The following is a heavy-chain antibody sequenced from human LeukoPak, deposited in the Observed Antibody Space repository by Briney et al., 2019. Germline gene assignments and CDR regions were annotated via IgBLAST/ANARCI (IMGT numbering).Heavy chain of an antibody. CDR3: ARVNYDSSGYSYYFDY. V-gene: IGHV4-59*01. J-gene: IGHJ4*02. D-gene: IGHD3-22*01. Sequence: PSETLSLTCTVSGGSISSYYWSWIRQPPGKGLEWIGYIYYSGSTNYNPSLKSRVTISVDTSKNQFSLKLSSVTAADTAVYYCARVNYDSSGYSYYFDYWGQGTPVTVSS. CDR2: IYYSGST. CDR1: GGSISSYY.